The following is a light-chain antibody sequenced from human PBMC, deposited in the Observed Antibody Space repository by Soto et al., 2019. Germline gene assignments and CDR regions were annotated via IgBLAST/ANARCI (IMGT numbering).Light chain of an antibody. CDR1: PSVSSY. J-gene: IGKJ4*01. CDR3: QRFNRWPLS. V-gene: IGKV3-15*01. CDR2: DTS. Sequence: EIVLTQSPGTLSLSPGARAPLSCRASPSVSSYLAWYPQRPGQAPRLLIYDTSIRATGIPARFSGSGSGTEFTLTIASLQSEDFGVYYCQRFNRWPLSFGGGTKVDIK.